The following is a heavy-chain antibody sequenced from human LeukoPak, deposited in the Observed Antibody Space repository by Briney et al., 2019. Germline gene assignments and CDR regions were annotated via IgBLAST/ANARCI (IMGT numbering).Heavy chain of an antibody. J-gene: IGHJ6*03. V-gene: IGHV3-7*01. D-gene: IGHD5-18*01. CDR1: GFTFSSYW. CDR3: ARVMVTGPYYYYMDV. CDR2: IKQDGSEK. Sequence: PGGSLRLSCAASGFTFSSYWMSWVRQAPGKGLEWVANIKQDGSEKYYVDSVKGRFAISRDNAKNSLYLQMNSLTAEDTAVYYCARVMVTGPYYYYMDVWGKGTTVTISS.